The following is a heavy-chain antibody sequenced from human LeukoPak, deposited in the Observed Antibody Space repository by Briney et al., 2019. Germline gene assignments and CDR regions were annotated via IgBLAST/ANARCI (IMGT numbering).Heavy chain of an antibody. D-gene: IGHD5-12*01. V-gene: IGHV1-2*02. CDR2: VNPNSGGT. CDR1: GYTFTGYY. CDR3: AARGYSGYDPNYYYYYYMDV. Sequence: GASVKVSCKASGYTFTGYYMHWVRQAPGQGLEWMGWVNPNSGGTNYAQKFQGRVTMTRDTSISTAYMELSRLRSDDTAVYYCAARGYSGYDPNYYYYYYMDVWGKGTTVTVSS. J-gene: IGHJ6*03.